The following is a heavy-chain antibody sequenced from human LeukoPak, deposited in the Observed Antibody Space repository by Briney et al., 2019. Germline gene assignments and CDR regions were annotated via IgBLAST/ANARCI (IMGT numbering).Heavy chain of an antibody. CDR2: ISYDGSNK. CDR3: AKDHGSSDWYYFDY. Sequence: GGSLRLSCAASGFTFSSYAMHWVRQAPGKGLEWVAVISYDGSNKYYADSVKGRFTISRDNAKNSLYLQMNTLRADDTAVYYCAKDHGSSDWYYFDYWGQGTLVTVSS. D-gene: IGHD6-13*01. J-gene: IGHJ4*02. CDR1: GFTFSSYA. V-gene: IGHV3-30*04.